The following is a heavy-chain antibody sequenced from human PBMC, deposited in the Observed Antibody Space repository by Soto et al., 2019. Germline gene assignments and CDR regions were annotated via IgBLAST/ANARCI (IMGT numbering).Heavy chain of an antibody. J-gene: IGHJ4*02. CDR2: INGRSNYK. CDR3: VREDGVVGASSAFDS. D-gene: IGHD1-26*01. V-gene: IGHV3-21*01. CDR1: VFALTTYT. Sequence: GGSLRLSCWASVFALTTYTMNWFRQGPGTGLEWVSSINGRSNYKYYSDSVKGRFTVSRDNAQNSLFLQMSRLGPEDTAVYYCVREDGVVGASSAFDSWGQGTLVTVSS.